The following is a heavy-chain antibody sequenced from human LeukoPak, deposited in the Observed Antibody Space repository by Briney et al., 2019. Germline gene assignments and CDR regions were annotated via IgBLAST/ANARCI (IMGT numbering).Heavy chain of an antibody. V-gene: IGHV3-30-3*01. CDR1: GFTFSHYS. J-gene: IGHJ4*02. Sequence: PGGSLRLSCVASGFTFSHYSMHWVRQAPGKGLEWAAVILYDGSNKDYADSVKGRFTISRDNSKNTLYVQMNSLRAEDTAVYYCARWPGTFDYWGQGTLVTVSS. CDR2: ILYDGSNK. D-gene: IGHD1-1*01. CDR3: ARWPGTFDY.